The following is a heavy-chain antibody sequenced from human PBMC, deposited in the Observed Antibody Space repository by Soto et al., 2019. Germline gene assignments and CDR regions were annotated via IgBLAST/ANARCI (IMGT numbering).Heavy chain of an antibody. CDR1: GYNFAGYW. D-gene: IGHD3-3*01. CDR2: IYPSDSDT. CDR3: ARGGVSTRTFDY. J-gene: IGHJ4*02. Sequence: PGESLKISCKGSGYNFAGYWIAWVRQMPGKGLELMGIIYPSDSDTRYRPSFQGQVTISADKSISSAYLQWSSLRASDTAMYYCARGGVSTRTFDYWGQGTPVTVAS. V-gene: IGHV5-51*01.